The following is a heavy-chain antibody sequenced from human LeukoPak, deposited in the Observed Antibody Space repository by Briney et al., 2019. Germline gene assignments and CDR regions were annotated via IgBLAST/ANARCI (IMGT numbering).Heavy chain of an antibody. CDR2: IYYSGST. D-gene: IGHD2-21*02. J-gene: IGHJ3*01. CDR1: GGSISSYY. Sequence: SETLSLTCTVSGGSISSYYWSWIRQPPGKGLEWIGTIYYSGSTYYNPSLKSRVTISVDTSKNRFSLKLTSVTAADTAVYYCARQVLLAFDVWGQGTMVTVSS. V-gene: IGHV4-39*01. CDR3: ARQVLLAFDV.